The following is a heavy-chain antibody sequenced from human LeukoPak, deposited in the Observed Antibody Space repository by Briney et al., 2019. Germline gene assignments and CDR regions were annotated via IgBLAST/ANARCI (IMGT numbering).Heavy chain of an antibody. V-gene: IGHV3-20*04. CDR1: GFTFDDYG. CDR2: INWNGGRT. J-gene: IGHJ4*02. Sequence: RPGGSLRLSCAASGFTFDDYGMSWVRQAPGKGLEWVSGINWNGGRTGYADSVKGRFTISRDNAKNSLYLQMNSLRAEDTALYYCARDWGRHYFDWLLYFDYWGQGTLVTVSS. D-gene: IGHD3-9*01. CDR3: ARDWGRHYFDWLLYFDY.